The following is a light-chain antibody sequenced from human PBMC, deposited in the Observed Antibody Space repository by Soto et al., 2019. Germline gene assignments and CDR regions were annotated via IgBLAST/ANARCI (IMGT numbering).Light chain of an antibody. CDR3: KQYNSYSRT. CDR1: QDVTTN. V-gene: IGKV3-15*01. Sequence: EISMTQFPAILSASPGGGATLSCRAAQDVTTNFAWYQLRRGQPPRLLIYDISTRATGVPARFSGSGSGTEFTLTIRSLQPDDFATYYCKQYNSYSRTFGQGTKVDIK. CDR2: DIS. J-gene: IGKJ1*01.